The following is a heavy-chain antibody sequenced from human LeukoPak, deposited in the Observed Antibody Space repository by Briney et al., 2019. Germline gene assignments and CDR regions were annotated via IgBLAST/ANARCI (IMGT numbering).Heavy chain of an antibody. CDR2: IYNGGNK. Sequence: GGSLRLSCAASGFTFSSYAMSWVRQAPGKGLEWVSVIYNGGNKYYIDSVKGRFTISRDTSKNTLYLQMNSLRAEDTAVYYCASRHCSGGGCYFAGADPFDYWGQGTLVTVSS. CDR3: ASRHCSGGGCYFAGADPFDY. J-gene: IGHJ4*02. CDR1: GFTFSSYA. V-gene: IGHV3-23*03. D-gene: IGHD2-15*01.